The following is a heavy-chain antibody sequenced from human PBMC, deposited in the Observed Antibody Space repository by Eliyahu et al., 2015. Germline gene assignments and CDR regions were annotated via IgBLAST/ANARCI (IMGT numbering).Heavy chain of an antibody. CDR2: IIPIFFTA. CDR1: GGTFSSYA. J-gene: IGHJ4*02. CDR3: ARSAGTTLPSIYFDY. Sequence: QVQLVQSGAEVKKPGSSVKVSCKASGGTFSSYAISWVRQAPGQGLEWMGGIIPIFFTANYAQKFQGRVTITTDESTSTAYMELSSLRSEDTAVYYCARSAGTTLPSIYFDYWGQGTLVTVSS. D-gene: IGHD1-7*01. V-gene: IGHV1-69*05.